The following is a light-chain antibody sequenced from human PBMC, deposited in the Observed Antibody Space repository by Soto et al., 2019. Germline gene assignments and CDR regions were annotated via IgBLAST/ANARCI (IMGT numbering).Light chain of an antibody. CDR2: AAS. CDR3: QQSYSTTWT. Sequence: DIQMTQSPSSLSASVGDRVTITCRASQSISTYLNWYQQKPGNAPNLLIYAASSLQSGVPSRFSGSGSGTDFTLTINKLQPEDFATFYCQQSYSTTWTFGEGTKVE. CDR1: QSISTY. V-gene: IGKV1-39*01. J-gene: IGKJ1*01.